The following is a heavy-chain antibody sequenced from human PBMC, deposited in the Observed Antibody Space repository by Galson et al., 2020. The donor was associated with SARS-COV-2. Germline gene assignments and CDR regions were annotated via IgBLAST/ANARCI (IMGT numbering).Heavy chain of an antibody. J-gene: IGHJ2*01. CDR1: GYTLTELS. CDR3: ATQGGLVNPGIAAAATRLGTAWYFDL. Sequence: SVKVSCKVSGYTLTELSMHWVRQAPGKGLEWMGGFDPEDGETIYAQKFQGRVTMTEDTSTDTAYMELSSLRSEDTAVYYCATQGGLVNPGIAAAATRLGTAWYFDLWGRGTRVTVSS. CDR2: FDPEDGET. V-gene: IGHV1-24*01. D-gene: IGHD6-13*01.